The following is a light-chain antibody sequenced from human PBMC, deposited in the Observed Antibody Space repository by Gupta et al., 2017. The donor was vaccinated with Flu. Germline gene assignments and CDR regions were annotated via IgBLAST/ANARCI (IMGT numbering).Light chain of an antibody. V-gene: IGKV3-11*01. CDR1: QSVTRD. CDR2: DAS. CDR3: QQRSNWLLT. J-gene: IGKJ1*01. Sequence: PATLPLSPGGIATLSSRASQSVTRDVAWYQQKPGQAPRLLIYDASNRATGIPARFSGSGSGTDFTLTISSLEPEDFAVYYCQQRSNWLLTFGQGTKVEIK.